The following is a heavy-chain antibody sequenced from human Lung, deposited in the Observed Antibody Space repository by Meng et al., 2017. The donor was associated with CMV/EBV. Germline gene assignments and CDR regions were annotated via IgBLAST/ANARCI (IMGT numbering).Heavy chain of an antibody. V-gene: IGHV1-69*10. D-gene: IGHD6-13*01. CDR1: GGTFSSYA. Sequence: SVXVSXXASGGTFSSYAISWVRQAPGQGLEWMGGIIPILGIANYAQKFQGRVTITADKSTSTAYMELSSLRSEDTAVYYCATDNIAAQANWFDPWGQGTLVTSPQ. J-gene: IGHJ5*02. CDR3: ATDNIAAQANWFDP. CDR2: IIPILGIA.